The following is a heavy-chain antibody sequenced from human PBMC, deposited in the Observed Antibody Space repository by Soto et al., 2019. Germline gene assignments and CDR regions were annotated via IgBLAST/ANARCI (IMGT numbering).Heavy chain of an antibody. J-gene: IGHJ6*02. CDR2: IYYSGST. Sequence: KPSETLSLTCSVSGGSISSGGYYWSWIRQHPGKGLEWIGYIYYSGSTYYNPSLKSRVTISVDTSKNQFSLKLSSVTAADTAVYYCARDPNYGSGSYDYYYGMDVWGQGTTVTVSS. CDR1: GGSISSGGYY. D-gene: IGHD3-10*01. V-gene: IGHV4-31*03. CDR3: ARDPNYGSGSYDYYYGMDV.